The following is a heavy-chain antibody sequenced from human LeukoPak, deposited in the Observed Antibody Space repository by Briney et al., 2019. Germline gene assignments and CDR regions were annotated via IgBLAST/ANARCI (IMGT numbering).Heavy chain of an antibody. CDR2: VFYSGGT. D-gene: IGHD1-26*01. Sequence: SETLSLTCTVSGGSISSYYWSWIRQPPGKGLEWIGYVFYSGGTLYNPSLKSRVTISVDTSKTQFSLKLSSVTAADTAVYYCARWPGHIVGAPFDYWGQGTLVTVSS. V-gene: IGHV4-59*12. J-gene: IGHJ4*02. CDR1: GGSISSYY. CDR3: ARWPGHIVGAPFDY.